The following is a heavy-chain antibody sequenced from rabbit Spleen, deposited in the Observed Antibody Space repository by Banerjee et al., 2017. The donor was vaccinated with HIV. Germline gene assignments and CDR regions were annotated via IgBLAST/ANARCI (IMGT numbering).Heavy chain of an antibody. CDR2: IAGSSSGFT. CDR1: GFSFSSNDY. Sequence: QSLEESGGDLVKPGASLTLTCTASGFSFSSNDYMCWVRQAPGKGLEWISCIAGSSSGFTYSATWAKGRFTITKTSSTKVTLQMTSLTVADTATYFCARDAGSGDYIDVYFDLWGPGTLVTVS. CDR3: ARDAGSGDYIDVYFDL. D-gene: IGHD8-1*01. V-gene: IGHV1S40*01. J-gene: IGHJ4*01.